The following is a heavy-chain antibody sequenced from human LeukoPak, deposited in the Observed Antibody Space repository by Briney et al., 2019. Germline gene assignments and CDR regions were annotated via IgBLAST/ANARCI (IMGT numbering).Heavy chain of an antibody. CDR3: ARGAAPPPSYYYYGMDV. CDR1: GGTFSSYA. J-gene: IGHJ6*02. CDR2: IIPIFGTA. Sequence: SVTVSCTASGGTFSSYAISWVRQAPGQGLEWMGGIIPIFGTANYAQKFQGRVTITADESTSTACMELSSLRSEDTAVYYCARGAAPPPSYYYYGMDVWGQGTTVTVPS. D-gene: IGHD6-6*01. V-gene: IGHV1-69*13.